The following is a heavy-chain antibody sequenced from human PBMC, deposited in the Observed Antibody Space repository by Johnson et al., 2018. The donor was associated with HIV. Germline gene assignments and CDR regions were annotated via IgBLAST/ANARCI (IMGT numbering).Heavy chain of an antibody. CDR3: AKTRMGGILDAFDL. J-gene: IGHJ3*01. CDR1: GFTFRSNY. CDR2: IYSGGST. V-gene: IGHV3-66*01. D-gene: IGHD3-10*01. Sequence: VHLVESGGGLVQPGGSLRLSCAASGFTFRSNYMSWVRQAPGKGLEWVSVIYSGGSTYYADAVKGRFTISRDNSKNTWYLQRGSLRTEDTSVFYCAKTRMGGILDAFDLWGQGTMVIVS.